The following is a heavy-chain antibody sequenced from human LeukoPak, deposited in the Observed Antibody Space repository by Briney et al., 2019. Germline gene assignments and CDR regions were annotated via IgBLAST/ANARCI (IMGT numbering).Heavy chain of an antibody. D-gene: IGHD6-19*01. CDR3: ARGTLYSGWSYYFDS. J-gene: IGHJ4*02. V-gene: IGHV4-39*07. CDR1: GGSTPISTYY. Sequence: PSETLSLTCTVSGGSTPISTYYWGWVRQPPGKGLEWIGSIYYSGTTKYNPSLKSRVTISVDNSNNKFSLRLSSVTAADTALYYCARGTLYSGWSYYFDSWGQGTLVTVSS. CDR2: IYYSGTT.